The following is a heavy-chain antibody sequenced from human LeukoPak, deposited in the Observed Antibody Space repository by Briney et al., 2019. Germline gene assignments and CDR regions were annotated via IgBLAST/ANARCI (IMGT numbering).Heavy chain of an antibody. Sequence: ASVKVSCKASGYTFTSYGISWVRQMPGKGLEWMGIIYPGDSDTRYSPSFQGQVTISADKSISTAYLQWSSLKASDTAMYYCASSPSLRGANENWGQGTLVTVSS. CDR1: GYTFTSYG. V-gene: IGHV5-51*01. CDR3: ASSPSLRGANEN. D-gene: IGHD3-10*01. CDR2: IYPGDSDT. J-gene: IGHJ4*02.